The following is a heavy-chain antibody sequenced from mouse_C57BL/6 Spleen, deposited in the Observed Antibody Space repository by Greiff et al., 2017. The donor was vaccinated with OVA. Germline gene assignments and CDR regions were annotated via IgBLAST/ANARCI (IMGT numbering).Heavy chain of an antibody. CDR1: GYAFSSYW. D-gene: IGHD1-1*01. CDR3: ARRGTTVVATPYWYFDV. CDR2: IYPGDGDT. V-gene: IGHV1-80*01. Sequence: QVQLKQSGAELVKPGASVKISCKASGYAFSSYWMNWVKQRPGKGLEWIGQIYPGDGDTNYNGKFKGKATLTADKSSSTAYMQLSSLTSEDSAVYFCARRGTTVVATPYWYFDVWGTGTTVTVSS. J-gene: IGHJ1*03.